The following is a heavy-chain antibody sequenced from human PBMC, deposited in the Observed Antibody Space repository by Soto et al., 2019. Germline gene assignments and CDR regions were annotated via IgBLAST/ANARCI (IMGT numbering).Heavy chain of an antibody. CDR2: ISAHNGNT. CDR3: ARGRYGDY. Sequence: QVHLVQSGAEVKKPGASVKVSCKGSGYGFTTYGITWVRQAPGQGLEWMAWISAHNGNTDYAQNLQGRVTVTRDTSTSTAYMELRSRRSDDAAVYYCARGRYGDYWGQGALVTVSS. CDR1: GYGFTTYG. J-gene: IGHJ4*02. D-gene: IGHD1-1*01. V-gene: IGHV1-18*01.